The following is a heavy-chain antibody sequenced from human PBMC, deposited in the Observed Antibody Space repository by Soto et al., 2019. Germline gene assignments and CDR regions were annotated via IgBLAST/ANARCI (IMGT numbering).Heavy chain of an antibody. J-gene: IGHJ2*01. CDR2: IYYSGST. CDR1: GGSISSYY. V-gene: IGHV4-59*08. D-gene: IGHD3-22*01. CDR3: ARMSYFYDKWYFDL. Sequence: SETLSLTCTVSGGSISSYYWSWIRQPPGKGLEWIGCIYYSGSTNYNPSLKSRVTISVDTSKNQFSLNLRSVTAADTATYYCARMSYFYDKWYFDLWGRGTLATVSS.